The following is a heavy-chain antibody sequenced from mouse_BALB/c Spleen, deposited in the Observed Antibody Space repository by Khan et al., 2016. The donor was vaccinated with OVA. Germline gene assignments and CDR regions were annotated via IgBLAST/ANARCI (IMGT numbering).Heavy chain of an antibody. V-gene: IGHV2-3*01. CDR3: AKDRGYYAVDY. CDR2: IRGDGNK. J-gene: IGHJ4*01. CDR1: GFSLTSYG. Sequence: QVQLKESGPGLVAPSQSLSITCTVSGFSLTSYGVSWVRQPPGKGLEWLGVIRGDGNKNFHSALRYRLSISKDNSKSQVFLKLNSLQTDDTATYDCAKDRGYYAVDYWGQGTSVTVSS.